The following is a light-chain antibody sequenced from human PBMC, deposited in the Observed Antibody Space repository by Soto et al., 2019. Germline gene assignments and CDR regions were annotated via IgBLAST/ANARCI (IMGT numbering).Light chain of an antibody. V-gene: IGLV2-11*01. CDR3: CSYADSYPSHVV. CDR1: SSDVGGYNY. Sequence: QSALTQPRSVSGSPGQSVTISCTGTSSDVGGYNYVSWYQQHPGKAPKLMIYDVSKRPSGVPDRFSGSKSGNTASLTISGLQAEDEADYYCCSYADSYPSHVVFGGGTKLTVL. CDR2: DVS. J-gene: IGLJ2*01.